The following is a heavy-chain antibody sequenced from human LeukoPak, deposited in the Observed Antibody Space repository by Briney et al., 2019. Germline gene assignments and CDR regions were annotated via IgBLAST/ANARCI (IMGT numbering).Heavy chain of an antibody. Sequence: GGSLRLSCAASRFTFDDYGMHWVRQVPGKGLEWVSLISGDGSSTYYADSVKGRFTISRDNSKNSLYLQMNSLRTEDTALYYCTTEIYCSSTSCPSFQFWGQGTLVTVSS. CDR3: TTEIYCSSTSCPSFQF. D-gene: IGHD2-2*01. V-gene: IGHV3-43*02. CDR2: ISGDGSST. CDR1: RFTFDDYG. J-gene: IGHJ4*02.